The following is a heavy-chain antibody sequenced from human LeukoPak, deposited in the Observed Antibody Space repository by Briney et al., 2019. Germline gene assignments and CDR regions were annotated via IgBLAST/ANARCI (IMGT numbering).Heavy chain of an antibody. CDR3: ARCYASGSYSIDY. D-gene: IGHD3-10*01. Sequence: GGSLRLSCAASGFTFGSYSMNWVRKVPGKGLQWVSSISSTSRYIYYLDSVKGRFTVSRDNAMNSLSLQMNSLGVEDTAVYFCARCYASGSYSIDYWGQGTLVSVSS. CDR1: GFTFGSYS. J-gene: IGHJ4*02. V-gene: IGHV3-21*01. CDR2: ISSTSRYI.